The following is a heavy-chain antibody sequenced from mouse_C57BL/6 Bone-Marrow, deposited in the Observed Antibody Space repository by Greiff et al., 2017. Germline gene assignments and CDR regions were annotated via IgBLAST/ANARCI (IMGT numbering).Heavy chain of an antibody. J-gene: IGHJ3*01. CDR2: IDPENGDT. V-gene: IGHV14-4*01. Sequence: EVQLQQSGAELVRPGASVKLSCTASGFNIKDAYMNWVKQRPEQGLEWIGWIDPENGDTVYASKFQGKATITADTSSNTANLRLSSLTSEDTSVYCCTTAVRAPFAYWGQGTLVTVSA. D-gene: IGHD3-3*01. CDR1: GFNIKDAY. CDR3: TTAVRAPFAY.